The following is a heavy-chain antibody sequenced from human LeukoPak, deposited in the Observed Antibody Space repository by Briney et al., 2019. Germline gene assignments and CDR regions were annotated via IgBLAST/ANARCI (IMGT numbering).Heavy chain of an antibody. Sequence: GGSLRLSCAASGFTFSSYGMHWVRQAPGKGLEWVAVISYDGSNKYYADSVKGRFTISRDNSKSTLYLQMNSLRAEDTAVYYCAKVSGVLRYFDWLSTPPYYFDYWGQGTLVTVSS. J-gene: IGHJ4*02. CDR2: ISYDGSNK. CDR1: GFTFSSYG. D-gene: IGHD3-9*01. CDR3: AKVSGVLRYFDWLSTPPYYFDY. V-gene: IGHV3-30*18.